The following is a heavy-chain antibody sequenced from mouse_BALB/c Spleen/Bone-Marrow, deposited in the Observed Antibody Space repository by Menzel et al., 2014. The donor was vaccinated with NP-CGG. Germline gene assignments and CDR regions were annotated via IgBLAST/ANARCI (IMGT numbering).Heavy chain of an antibody. CDR1: GFNIKATY. CDR3: ASLDDYIY. D-gene: IGHD2-4*01. CDR2: IDPANGNT. J-gene: IGHJ3*01. Sequence: EVQLHLSGAELVKPGDSVKLLCPASGFNIKATYTHWVSQRPDQGLELIGSIDPANGNTKYDLKFQGKATITADTSSNTAYLQLSSLTSEDTAVYYCASLDDYIYWGQGTLVTVSA. V-gene: IGHV14-3*02.